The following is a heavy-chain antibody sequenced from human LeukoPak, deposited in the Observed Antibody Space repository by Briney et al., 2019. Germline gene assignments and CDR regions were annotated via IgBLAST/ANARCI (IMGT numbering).Heavy chain of an antibody. CDR3: ARGGSGYSRTFDY. D-gene: IGHD3-22*01. V-gene: IGHV4-59*12. J-gene: IGHJ4*02. Sequence: PSETLSLTCTVSGGSISSYYWNWIRQPPGKGLEWIGYIYYSGSTYYNPSLKSRVTISVDRSKNQFSLKLSSVTAADTAVYYCARGGSGYSRTFDYWGQGTLVTVSS. CDR1: GGSISSYY. CDR2: IYYSGST.